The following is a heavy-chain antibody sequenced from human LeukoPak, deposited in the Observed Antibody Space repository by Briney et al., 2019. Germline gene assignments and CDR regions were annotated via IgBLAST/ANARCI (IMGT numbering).Heavy chain of an antibody. D-gene: IGHD6-19*01. V-gene: IGHV3-30*04. CDR1: GFTFSSYA. Sequence: GGSLRLSCAASGFTFSSYAMHWVRQAPGKGLEWVAVISYDGSNKYYADSVKGRFTISRDNSKNTLYLQMNSLRAEDTAVYYCARDWMAVAGQELNWFDPWGQGTLVTVSS. CDR2: ISYDGSNK. J-gene: IGHJ5*02. CDR3: ARDWMAVAGQELNWFDP.